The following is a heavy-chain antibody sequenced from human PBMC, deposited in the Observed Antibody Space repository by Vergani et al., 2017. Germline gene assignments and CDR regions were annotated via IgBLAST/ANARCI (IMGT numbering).Heavy chain of an antibody. D-gene: IGHD3-22*01. CDR1: GYTFTSYG. Sequence: QVQLVQSGAEVKKPGASVKVSCKASGYTFTSYGISWVRQAPGQGLEWMGWISAYNGNTNYAQKLQGRVTMTTDTSTSTAYMELRSLRSDDTAVYYCARGRETITMIVVVITEGEFDYWGQGTLVTVSS. V-gene: IGHV1-18*01. CDR3: ARGRETITMIVVVITEGEFDY. CDR2: ISAYNGNT. J-gene: IGHJ4*02.